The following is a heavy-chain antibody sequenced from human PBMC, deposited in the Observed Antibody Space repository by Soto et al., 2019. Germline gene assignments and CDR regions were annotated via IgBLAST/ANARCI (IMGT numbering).Heavy chain of an antibody. D-gene: IGHD6-19*01. Sequence: GGSLRLSCAASGFTFSSYWMSWVRQAPGKGLEWVANIKQDGSEKYYVDSVKGRFTISRDNAKNSLYLQMNSLRAEDTAVYYCASAAGGHYFDYWGQGTLVTVSS. CDR1: GFTFSSYW. CDR2: IKQDGSEK. V-gene: IGHV3-7*01. J-gene: IGHJ4*02. CDR3: ASAAGGHYFDY.